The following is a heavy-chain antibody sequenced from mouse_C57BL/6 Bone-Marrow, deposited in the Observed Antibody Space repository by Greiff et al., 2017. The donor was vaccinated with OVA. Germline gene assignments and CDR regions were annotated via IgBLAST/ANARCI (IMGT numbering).Heavy chain of an antibody. Sequence: QVQLKESGPELVKPGASVKISCKASGYSFTSYYIHWVKQRPGQGLEWIGWIYPGSGNTKYNEKFKGKATLTADTSSSTAYMQLSSLTSEDSAVYFCARVYYGSSLDYWGQGTTLTVSS. D-gene: IGHD1-1*01. J-gene: IGHJ2*01. V-gene: IGHV1-66*01. CDR2: IYPGSGNT. CDR3: ARVYYGSSLDY. CDR1: GYSFTSYY.